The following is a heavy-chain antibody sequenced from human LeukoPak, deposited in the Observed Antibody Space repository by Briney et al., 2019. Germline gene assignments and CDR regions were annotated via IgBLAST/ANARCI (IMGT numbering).Heavy chain of an antibody. D-gene: IGHD6-19*01. CDR1: GGSFSGYY. CDR2: INHRGST. CDR3: ARVKAVAGTLPHLLDY. J-gene: IGHJ4*01. Sequence: TASETLSLTCAVYGGSFSGYYWSWIRQPPGKGLEWIGEINHRGSTSYNPSLKSRLTISKDKFKNQFSLKLTSVTVADTAVYFCARVKAVAGTLPHLLDYWGQGTLVTVSS. V-gene: IGHV4-34*01.